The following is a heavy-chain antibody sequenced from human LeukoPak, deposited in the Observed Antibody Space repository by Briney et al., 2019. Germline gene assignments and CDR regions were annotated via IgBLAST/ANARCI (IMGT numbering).Heavy chain of an antibody. V-gene: IGHV1-2*02. CDR2: ISPDRGGT. Sequence: AAVNVSCKASGYTFIDYYIYWVRQAPGQGLEFLGWISPDRGGTNYPQKFQGRVTLTRDTSISTAYMELSRLRSDDTAVYYCVTLGATNFDYWGEGTLVTVSS. CDR1: GYTFIDYY. J-gene: IGHJ4*02. CDR3: VTLGATNFDY. D-gene: IGHD1-26*01.